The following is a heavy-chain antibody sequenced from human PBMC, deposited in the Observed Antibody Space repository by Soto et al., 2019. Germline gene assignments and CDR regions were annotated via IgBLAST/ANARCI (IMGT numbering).Heavy chain of an antibody. Sequence: EVQLLESGGGLIQPGGSLRLSCAASGLTFSRYAMNWVRQAPGKGLEWVSVISGSGGTRYYADSVKGRFTISRDNSKGIWYLQVNSLRADATAVYSCAKDPYPVVVVPAANGMDVWGQGTTVTVSS. CDR3: AKDPYPVVVVPAANGMDV. D-gene: IGHD2-2*01. CDR1: GLTFSRYA. CDR2: ISGSGGTR. J-gene: IGHJ6*02. V-gene: IGHV3-23*01.